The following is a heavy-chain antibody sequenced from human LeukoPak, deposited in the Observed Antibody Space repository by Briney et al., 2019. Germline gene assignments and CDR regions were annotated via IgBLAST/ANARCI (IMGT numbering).Heavy chain of an antibody. Sequence: HPGGSLRLSCAASGFTFSSHGMNWVRQAPGKGLEWVSGISPSGGITYYTDSVKGRFTISRGDSKNTVSLQMNSLRGEDTAVYYCAKDDAWGRYKDWGQGTLVTVSS. CDR2: ISPSGGIT. CDR1: GFTFSSHG. D-gene: IGHD3-16*01. J-gene: IGHJ1*01. CDR3: AKDDAWGRYKD. V-gene: IGHV3-23*01.